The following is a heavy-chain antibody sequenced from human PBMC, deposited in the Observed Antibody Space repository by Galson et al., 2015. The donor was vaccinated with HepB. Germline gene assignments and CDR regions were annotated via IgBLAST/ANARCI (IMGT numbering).Heavy chain of an antibody. J-gene: IGHJ3*02. Sequence: SVKVSCKASAYTFTSYTLHWVRQAPGQRLEWMGWIHGGNGGTKYSQNFQGRVTMTRDTSASTAYMELSSLRSEDTAVYYCAKPLIGPCSGYSCGDAFDIWGQGTVVTVSS. CDR2: IHGGNGGT. D-gene: IGHD2-15*01. CDR3: AKPLIGPCSGYSCGDAFDI. V-gene: IGHV1-3*01. CDR1: AYTFTSYT.